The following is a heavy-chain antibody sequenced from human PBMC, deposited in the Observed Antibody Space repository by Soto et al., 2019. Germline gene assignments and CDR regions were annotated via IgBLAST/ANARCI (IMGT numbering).Heavy chain of an antibody. CDR2: INHSGST. CDR3: ARGPADYYDSSGYYYELDY. J-gene: IGHJ4*02. Sequence: LSLTCTVSGASIGSGGYYWSWIRQPPGKGLEWIGEINHSGSTNYNPSLKSRVTISVDTSKNQFSLKLSSVTAADTAVYYCARGPADYYDSSGYYYELDYWGQGTLVTVSS. V-gene: IGHV4-61*08. D-gene: IGHD3-22*01. CDR1: GASIGSGGYY.